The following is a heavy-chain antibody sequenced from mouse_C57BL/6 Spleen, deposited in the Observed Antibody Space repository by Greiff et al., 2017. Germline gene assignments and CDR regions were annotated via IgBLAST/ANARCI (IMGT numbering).Heavy chain of an antibody. J-gene: IGHJ2*01. V-gene: IGHV1-80*01. CDR1: GYAFSSYW. Sequence: VKLQESGAELVKPGASVKISCKASGYAFSSYWMNWVKQRPGKGLEWIGQIYPGDGDTNYNGKFKGKATLTADKSSSTAYMQLSSLTSEDSAVYFCASKFITGDYFDYWGQGTTLTVSS. CDR2: IYPGDGDT. D-gene: IGHD1-1*01. CDR3: ASKFITGDYFDY.